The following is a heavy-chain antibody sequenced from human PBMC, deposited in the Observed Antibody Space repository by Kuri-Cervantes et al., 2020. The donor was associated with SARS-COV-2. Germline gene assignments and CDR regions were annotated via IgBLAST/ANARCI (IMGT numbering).Heavy chain of an antibody. CDR1: GGSLTITNW. J-gene: IGHJ4*02. CDR2: IHHSGDT. D-gene: IGHD1-26*01. CDR3: ANLGPGGHACSFLDY. V-gene: IGHV4-4*02. Sequence: GSLRLSCAVSGGSLTITNWWSWVRQPPGKGLEWIGEIHHSGDTSYNSSLKSRVTISLDKSKNQFSLKLNSVTAADTAVYYCANLGPGGHACSFLDYWGQGTLVTVSS.